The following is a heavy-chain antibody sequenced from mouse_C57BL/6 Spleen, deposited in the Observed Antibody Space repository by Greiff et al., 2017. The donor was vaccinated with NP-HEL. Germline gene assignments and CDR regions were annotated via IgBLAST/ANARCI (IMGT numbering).Heavy chain of an antibody. V-gene: IGHV5-6*01. J-gene: IGHJ2*01. CDR3: ARHGYYFDY. D-gene: IGHD2-2*01. Sequence: EVQVVESGGDLVKPGGSLKLSCAASGFTFSSYGMSWVRQTPDKRLEWVATISSGGSYTYYPDSVKGRFTISRDNAKNTLYLQMSSLKSEDTAMYYCARHGYYFDYWGQGTTLTVSS. CDR2: ISSGGSYT. CDR1: GFTFSSYG.